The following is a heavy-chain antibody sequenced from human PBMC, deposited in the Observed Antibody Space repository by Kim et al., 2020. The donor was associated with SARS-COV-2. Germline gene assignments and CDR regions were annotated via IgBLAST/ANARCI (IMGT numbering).Heavy chain of an antibody. D-gene: IGHD2-15*01. J-gene: IGHJ5*02. CDR3: ARGQVVVAAKSHNWFDP. CDR1: GGSFSGYY. CDR2: INHSGST. Sequence: SETLSLTCAVYGGSFSGYYWSWIRQPPGKGLEWIGEINHSGSTNYNPSLKSRVTISVDTSKNQFSLKLSSVTAADTAVYYCARGQVVVAAKSHNWFDPWGQGTLVTVSS. V-gene: IGHV4-34*01.